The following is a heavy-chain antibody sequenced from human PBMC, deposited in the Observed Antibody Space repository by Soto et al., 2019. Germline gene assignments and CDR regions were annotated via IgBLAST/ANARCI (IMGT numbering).Heavy chain of an antibody. CDR3: ARLRDGYNYGTNWYFDL. CDR1: GGSISSYY. D-gene: IGHD5-12*01. V-gene: IGHV4-59*01. Sequence: SETLSLTCTVSGGSISSYYWSWIRQPPGKGLEWIGYIYYSGSTNYTPSLKSRVTISVDTSKNQFSLKLSSVTAADTAVYYCARLRDGYNYGTNWYFDLWGRGTLVTVSS. CDR2: IYYSGST. J-gene: IGHJ2*01.